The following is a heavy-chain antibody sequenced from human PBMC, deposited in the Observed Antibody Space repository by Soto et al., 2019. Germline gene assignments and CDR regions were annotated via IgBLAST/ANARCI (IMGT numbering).Heavy chain of an antibody. V-gene: IGHV3-7*01. CDR3: ARDPLAFHIGGH. CDR2: MSPDGRKR. J-gene: IGHJ4*02. Sequence: ESGGGLVQPGGSLRLSCAASGFMFSDYWMSWIRQSPVKGLEWVANMSPDGRKRYYLDSLKGRFIISRDNAKNSLYLQMNRLSAEDTAVYFCARDPLAFHIGGHWGQGTLVTVSS. CDR1: GFMFSDYW. D-gene: IGHD3-3*02.